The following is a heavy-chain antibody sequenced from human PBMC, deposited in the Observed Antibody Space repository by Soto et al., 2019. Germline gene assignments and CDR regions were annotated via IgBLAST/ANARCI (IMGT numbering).Heavy chain of an antibody. V-gene: IGHV4-34*01. CDR3: ARVPNYYGSGSYFGY. Sequence: LSLTCAVYGGSFSGYYWSWIRQPPGKGLEWIGEINHSGSTNYNPSLKSRVTISVDTSKNQFSLKLSSVTAADTAVYYCARVPNYYGSGSYFGYWGQGTLVTVSS. J-gene: IGHJ4*02. CDR2: INHSGST. D-gene: IGHD3-10*01. CDR1: GGSFSGYY.